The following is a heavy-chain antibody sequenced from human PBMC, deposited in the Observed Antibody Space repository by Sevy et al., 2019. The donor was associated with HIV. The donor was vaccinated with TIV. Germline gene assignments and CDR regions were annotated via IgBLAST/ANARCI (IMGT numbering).Heavy chain of an antibody. V-gene: IGHV4-59*08. CDR3: AGENASGRDYS. CDR1: GCSITSLY. D-gene: IGHD3-10*01. J-gene: IGHJ4*02. CDR2: IYYNGNT. Sequence: SETLSLTCTVSGCSITSLYWGWIRQPPGKGLEWIANIYYNGNTNYNPAVKRRFTISLDTSKNQFSLRLSSVTAADTAIYYCAGENASGRDYSWGQGTLVTVSS.